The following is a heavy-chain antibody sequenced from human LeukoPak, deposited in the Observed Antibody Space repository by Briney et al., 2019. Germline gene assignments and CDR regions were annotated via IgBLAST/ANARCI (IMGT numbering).Heavy chain of an antibody. CDR2: INHSGST. V-gene: IGHV4-34*01. J-gene: IGHJ4*02. CDR1: GGSFSGYY. Sequence: SETLSLTCAVYGGSFSGYYWSWIRQPPGKGLEWIGEINHSGSTNYNPSLKSRVTISVDTSKNQFSLKLSSVTAADTAVYYCARGDYVWGSYLMYYFDYWGQGTLVTVSS. CDR3: ARGDYVWGSYLMYYFDY. D-gene: IGHD3-16*02.